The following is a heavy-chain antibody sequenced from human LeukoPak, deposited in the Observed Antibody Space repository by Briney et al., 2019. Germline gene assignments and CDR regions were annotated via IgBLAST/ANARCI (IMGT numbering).Heavy chain of an antibody. CDR3: ARALEDSSGYSSLSY. J-gene: IGHJ4*02. CDR1: GYTFTGYY. V-gene: IGHV1-2*02. CDR2: INPNRGGT. D-gene: IGHD3-22*01. Sequence: ASVKVSCKASGYTFTGYYMHWVRQAPGQGLEWMGWINPNRGGTNYAQKVQGRVTMTRDTSISTAYMELSRLRSDDTAVYYCARALEDSSGYSSLSYWGQGTLVTVSS.